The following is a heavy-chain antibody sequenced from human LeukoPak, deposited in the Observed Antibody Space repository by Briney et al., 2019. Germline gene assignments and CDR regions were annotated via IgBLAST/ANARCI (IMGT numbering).Heavy chain of an antibody. Sequence: SETLSLTCTVSGGSISSYYWSWIRQPPGKGLEWIGYIYYSGSTNYNPSLKSRVTISVDTSKNQFSLKLSSVTAADTAVYYCARHAGVLRYFDLWGRGTLVTVSS. J-gene: IGHJ2*01. CDR1: GGSISSYY. D-gene: IGHD3-10*01. V-gene: IGHV4-59*08. CDR2: IYYSGST. CDR3: ARHAGVLRYFDL.